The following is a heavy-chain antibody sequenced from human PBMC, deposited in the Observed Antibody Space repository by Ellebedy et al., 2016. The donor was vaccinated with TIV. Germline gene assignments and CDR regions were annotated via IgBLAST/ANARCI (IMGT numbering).Heavy chain of an antibody. Sequence: PGGSLRLSCAASGFTFSSYAMSWVRQAPGKGLEWVSAISGSGGSTYYADSVKGRFTISRDNSKNTLYLQMNSLRAEDTAVYYCRGVVVPAAEGWFDPWGQGTLVTVSS. CDR3: RGVVVPAAEGWFDP. V-gene: IGHV3-23*01. CDR1: GFTFSSYA. J-gene: IGHJ5*02. CDR2: ISGSGGST. D-gene: IGHD2-2*01.